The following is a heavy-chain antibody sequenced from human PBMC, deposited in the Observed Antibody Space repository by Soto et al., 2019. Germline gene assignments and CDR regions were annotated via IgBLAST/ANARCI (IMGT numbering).Heavy chain of an antibody. CDR2: IHYSGST. CDR1: GDSVTISGYY. D-gene: IGHD3-22*01. J-gene: IGHJ4*02. CDR3: AAHDSGGYYAEY. V-gene: IGHV4-39*01. Sequence: QLQLQESGPGLVKPSETLSLTCTVSGDSVTISGYYWGWIRQPPGKGLEWIGSIHYSGSTYYNPSLKSRVTISGDTSKKQLSLKLTSVTAADAAVYYCAAHDSGGYYAEYWGQGTLVTVSA.